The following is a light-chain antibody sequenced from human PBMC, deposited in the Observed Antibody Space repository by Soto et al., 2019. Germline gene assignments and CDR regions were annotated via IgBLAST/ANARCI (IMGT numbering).Light chain of an antibody. CDR1: QSVSSY. CDR2: DAS. V-gene: IGKV3-11*01. Sequence: EIVLTQSPATLSLSPGERATLSCRASQSVSSYLAWYQQKPVQAPRLLIYDASNMATGIPARFSGSGSGPDFTLTISSLEPEDFAVYYCQQRSNWPRTFGQGTKLESK. J-gene: IGKJ2*02. CDR3: QQRSNWPRT.